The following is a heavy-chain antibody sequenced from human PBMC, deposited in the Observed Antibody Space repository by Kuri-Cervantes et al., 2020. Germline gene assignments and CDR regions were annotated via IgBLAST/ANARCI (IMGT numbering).Heavy chain of an antibody. J-gene: IGHJ4*02. CDR3: AKAPSVAGVVDY. CDR1: GFTFSSYS. CDR2: ISSSSSYI. Sequence: GGSLTISRAATGFTFSSYSLNWVRQAQGKGLELVSSISSSSSYIYYADSVKGRFTISRDNSKDTLYLQMNSLRAEDTAVYYCAKAPSVAGVVDYWGQGTLVTVSS. V-gene: IGHV3-21*04. D-gene: IGHD6-19*01.